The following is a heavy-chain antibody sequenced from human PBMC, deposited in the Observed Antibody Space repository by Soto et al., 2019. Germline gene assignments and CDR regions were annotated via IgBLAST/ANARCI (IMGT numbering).Heavy chain of an antibody. V-gene: IGHV3-11*05. Sequence: GGSLRLSCAASGFTFSDYYMSWIRQAPGKGLEWVSYISSSSSYTNYADSVKGRFTISIDNAKNSLYLQMNSLIADDTAVYYCARDTSRKNGYDYWGQGTLVTVSS. D-gene: IGHD5-12*01. J-gene: IGHJ4*02. CDR1: GFTFSDYY. CDR2: ISSSSSYT. CDR3: ARDTSRKNGYDY.